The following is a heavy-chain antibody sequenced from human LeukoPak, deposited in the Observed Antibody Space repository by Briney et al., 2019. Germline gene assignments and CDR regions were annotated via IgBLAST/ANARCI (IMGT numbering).Heavy chain of an antibody. CDR3: ARSPGGHIVLVTAIDYFDY. D-gene: IGHD2-21*02. Sequence: GASVKVSCKASGGTFSSYAISWVRQAPGQGLEWMGGIIPIFGTANYAQKFQGRVTITADESTSTAYMELSSLRSEDTAVYYCARSPGGHIVLVTAIDYFDYGGQGTLVTVSS. V-gene: IGHV1-69*13. J-gene: IGHJ4*02. CDR2: IIPIFGTA. CDR1: GGTFSSYA.